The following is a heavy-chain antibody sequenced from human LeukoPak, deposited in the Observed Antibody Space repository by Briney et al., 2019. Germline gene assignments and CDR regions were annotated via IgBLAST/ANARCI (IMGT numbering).Heavy chain of an antibody. CDR3: ARVAQGATTENYYYYYMDV. V-gene: IGHV3-21*01. D-gene: IGHD4-11*01. Sequence: GGSLRLSCAASGFAFNSYTIKWVRQAPGKGLAGVSAITSRGTHIYNADSVKGRFTISRDNAENSAYLQMSSLRAEDTAVYYCARVAQGATTENYYYYYMDVWGKGTTVTVSS. CDR1: GFAFNSYT. CDR2: ITSRGTHI. J-gene: IGHJ6*03.